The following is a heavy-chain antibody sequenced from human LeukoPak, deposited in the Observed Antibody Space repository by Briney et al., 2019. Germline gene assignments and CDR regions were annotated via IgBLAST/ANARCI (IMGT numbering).Heavy chain of an antibody. V-gene: IGHV1-2*06. CDR2: IYPNSGGT. D-gene: IGHD6-13*01. Sequence: ASVKVSCKASGYTFTDYYMHWVRQAPGQGLEWMGRIYPNSGGTNYAQKFQGRVAMTRDTPISTAYMELSRLRSDDTAVYYCAALLAASGNWFDPWGQGTLVTVSS. J-gene: IGHJ5*02. CDR3: AALLAASGNWFDP. CDR1: GYTFTDYY.